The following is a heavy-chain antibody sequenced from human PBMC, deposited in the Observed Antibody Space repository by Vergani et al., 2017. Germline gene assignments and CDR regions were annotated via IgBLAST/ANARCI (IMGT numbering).Heavy chain of an antibody. CDR1: GGSFSGYY. Sequence: QVQLQQWGAGLLKPSETLSLTCAVYGGSFSGYYWSWIRQPPGKGLGWIGEINHSGSTNYNPSLKSRVTISVDTSKNQFSLKLSSVTAADTAVYYCGRGAVAGTSRGYFELWGSGTLVTVSS. V-gene: IGHV4-34*01. D-gene: IGHD6-19*01. J-gene: IGHJ2*01. CDR2: INHSGST. CDR3: GRGAVAGTSRGYFEL.